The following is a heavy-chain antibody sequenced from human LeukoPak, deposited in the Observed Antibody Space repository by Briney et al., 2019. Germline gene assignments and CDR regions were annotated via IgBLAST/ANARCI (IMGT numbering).Heavy chain of an antibody. Sequence: PSETLSLTCTVSGGSIRSYYWSWIRQPPGKGLEWIGYIYYSGSTNFNPSLKSRVTISVDTSKNQFSLKLSSVTAADTAVYYCARDAFDIWGQGTMVTVSS. CDR1: GGSIRSYY. CDR3: ARDAFDI. V-gene: IGHV4-59*12. CDR2: IYYSGST. J-gene: IGHJ3*02.